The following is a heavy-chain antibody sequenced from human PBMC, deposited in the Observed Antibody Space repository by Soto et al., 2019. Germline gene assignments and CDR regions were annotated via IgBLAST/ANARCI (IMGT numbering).Heavy chain of an antibody. CDR3: ATENDYGDYGWFDP. Sequence: GGSLRLSCAASGFTFSSYAMHWVRQAPGKGLEWVAVISYDGRNKYYADSVKGRFTISRDNSKNTLYLQMNSLRAEDAAVYYCATENDYGDYGWFDPWGQGTLVTVSS. CDR1: GFTFSSYA. D-gene: IGHD4-17*01. J-gene: IGHJ5*02. V-gene: IGHV3-30*04. CDR2: ISYDGRNK.